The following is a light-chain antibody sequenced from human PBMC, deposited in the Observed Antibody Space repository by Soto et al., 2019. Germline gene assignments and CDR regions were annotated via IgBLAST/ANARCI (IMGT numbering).Light chain of an antibody. Sequence: VLTQSPATLSLSPGERATLSCRASQSVSSYLAWYQQKPGQAPRLLIYDVSNRATGIPARFSGSGSGTDFTLAISSLEPEDFAVYYCQQLGTFGGGTNVDIK. CDR2: DVS. J-gene: IGKJ4*01. CDR3: QQLGT. V-gene: IGKV3-11*01. CDR1: QSVSSY.